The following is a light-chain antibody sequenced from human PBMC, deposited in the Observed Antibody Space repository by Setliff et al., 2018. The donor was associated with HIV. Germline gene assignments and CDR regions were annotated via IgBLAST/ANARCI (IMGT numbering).Light chain of an antibody. V-gene: IGLV2-14*03. CDR2: GVT. CDR3: SSYTTTTTYV. CDR1: SSDVGKYDY. Sequence: QSVLTQPASVSGFPGQSITISCTGTSSDVGKYDYVSWYQQPPGKAPKLIIYGVTNRPSEVSDRFSGSKSGNAASLIISGLQTEDEADYYCSSYTTTTTYVFGTGTRAPS. J-gene: IGLJ1*01.